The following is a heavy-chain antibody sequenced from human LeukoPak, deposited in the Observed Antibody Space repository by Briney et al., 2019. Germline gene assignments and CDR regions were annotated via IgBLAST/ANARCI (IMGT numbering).Heavy chain of an antibody. D-gene: IGHD6-13*01. CDR3: ASMEVLPPYSSSWSLGY. Sequence: ASVKVSCKASGYTFTGYYMHWVRQAPGQGLEWMGWINPNSGGTNYAQEFQGRVTMTRDTSISTAYMELSRLRSDDTAVYYCASMEVLPPYSSSWSLGYWGQGTLVSVSS. CDR2: INPNSGGT. J-gene: IGHJ4*02. V-gene: IGHV1-2*02. CDR1: GYTFTGYY.